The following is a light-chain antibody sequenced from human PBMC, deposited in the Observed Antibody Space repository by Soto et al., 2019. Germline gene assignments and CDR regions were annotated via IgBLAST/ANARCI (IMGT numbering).Light chain of an antibody. CDR3: SSYAGSNNWV. CDR1: NSDIGGYNY. Sequence: QSALTQPPSASGSPGQSVTMSCTGTNSDIGGYNYVSWYQHHPGKAPKLMIYEVSKRPSGVPDRFSGSKSGNTASLTVSGLQAEDEADYYCSSYAGSNNWVFGGGTKLTVL. J-gene: IGLJ3*02. CDR2: EVS. V-gene: IGLV2-8*01.